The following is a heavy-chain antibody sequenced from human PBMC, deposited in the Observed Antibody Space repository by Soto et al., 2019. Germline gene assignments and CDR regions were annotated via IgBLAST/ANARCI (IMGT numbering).Heavy chain of an antibody. J-gene: IGHJ4*02. CDR1: GFTFSAYW. CDR3: ARGPRVSSTGTGAH. V-gene: IGHV3-74*01. CDR2: ISDDGSTA. Sequence: GGSLRLSCAVSGFTFSAYWMHWVRQVPGKGLTWVSRISDDGSTATYADSVKVRFVISRDNAKNSLYLEMNTLRVDDSGLYYCARGPRVSSTGTGAHWGRGTLVTVSS. D-gene: IGHD1-1*01.